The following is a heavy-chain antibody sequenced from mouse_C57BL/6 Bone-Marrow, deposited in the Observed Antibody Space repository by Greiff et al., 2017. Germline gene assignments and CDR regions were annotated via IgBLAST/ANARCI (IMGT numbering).Heavy chain of an antibody. CDR1: GYTFTSYW. J-gene: IGHJ1*03. D-gene: IGHD1-1*01. CDR3: AIGPSYYGSSYGYFDV. Sequence: QVQLQQPGAELVKPGASVKVSCKASGYTFTSYWMPWVKQRPGQGLEWIGRLHPSDSDTTYNQQFKGKATLTVDKSSSTAYMQLSSLTSEDSAVYYCAIGPSYYGSSYGYFDVGGTGTTVTVSA. V-gene: IGHV1-74*01. CDR2: LHPSDSDT.